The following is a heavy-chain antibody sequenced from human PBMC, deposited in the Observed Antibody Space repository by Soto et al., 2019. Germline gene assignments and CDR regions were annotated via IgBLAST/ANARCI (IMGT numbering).Heavy chain of an antibody. CDR3: ARDPSTGPADY. Sequence: PGGSLRLSCAASGFIFSNYALNWVRQSPGKGLEWVSTIDTSGGSTHYSDSVKGRFAVSRDNSKNTLYLHMISLRDEDTATYYCARDPSTGPADYWGQGTLVTVSS. V-gene: IGHV3-23*01. CDR2: IDTSGGST. CDR1: GFIFSNYA. D-gene: IGHD3-9*01. J-gene: IGHJ4*02.